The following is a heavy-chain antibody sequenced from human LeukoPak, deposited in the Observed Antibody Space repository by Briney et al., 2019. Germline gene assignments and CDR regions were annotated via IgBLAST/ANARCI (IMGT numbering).Heavy chain of an antibody. D-gene: IGHD3-10*01. Sequence: GGSLRLSCAASDFSFITYAMSWVRQAPGRGLEWVSTITGRGDATYYADSVKGRFTISRDNSKNTLYLQMNSLRADDTAVYYCARDSSMLRGPLVIYYFDFWGQGTLVTVSS. CDR2: ITGRGDAT. CDR1: DFSFITYA. CDR3: ARDSSMLRGPLVIYYFDF. J-gene: IGHJ4*02. V-gene: IGHV3-23*01.